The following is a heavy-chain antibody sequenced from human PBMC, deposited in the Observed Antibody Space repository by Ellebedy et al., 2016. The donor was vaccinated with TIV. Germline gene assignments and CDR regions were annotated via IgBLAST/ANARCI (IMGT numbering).Heavy chain of an antibody. Sequence: GGSLRLXCAASGFTFDDYAMHWVRQAPGKGLEWVSGISWNSGSIGYADSVKGRFTISRDNAKNTLYLQMNSLRAEDTAVYYCAREDSTSWYGDYYYYAMDVWGQGTTVTVSS. CDR2: ISWNSGSI. CDR1: GFTFDDYA. V-gene: IGHV3-9*01. J-gene: IGHJ6*02. CDR3: AREDSTSWYGDYYYYAMDV. D-gene: IGHD6-13*01.